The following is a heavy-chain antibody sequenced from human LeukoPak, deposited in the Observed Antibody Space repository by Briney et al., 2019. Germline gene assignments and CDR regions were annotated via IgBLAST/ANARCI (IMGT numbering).Heavy chain of an antibody. J-gene: IGHJ3*02. V-gene: IGHV3-30*02. D-gene: IGHD2-2*01. CDR1: GFPLSTYG. CDR2: IHYDGYTT. CDR3: ARSTRHYAFDI. Sequence: GGSLRLSCVTSGFPLSTYGVHWVRQAPGSGLEWLAYIHYDGYTTNYADSVKGRFAISRDNAKNSLYLQMNSLRAEDTAVYYCARSTRHYAFDIWGQGTMVTVSS.